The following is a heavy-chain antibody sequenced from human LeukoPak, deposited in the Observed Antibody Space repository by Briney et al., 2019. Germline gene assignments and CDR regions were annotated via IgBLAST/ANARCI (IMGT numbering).Heavy chain of an antibody. Sequence: GGSLRLSCEASGFTFNRHWMSWVRQAPGKGLEWVATIKYDDSRRHYVDSVKGRFIISRDNAQNSLSLQMSSLRVEDVAVYYCARLLGDSTIYDLWGQGTLVTVSS. J-gene: IGHJ5*02. CDR1: GFTFNRHW. D-gene: IGHD5/OR15-5a*01. CDR2: IKYDDSRR. V-gene: IGHV3-7*01. CDR3: ARLLGDSTIYDL.